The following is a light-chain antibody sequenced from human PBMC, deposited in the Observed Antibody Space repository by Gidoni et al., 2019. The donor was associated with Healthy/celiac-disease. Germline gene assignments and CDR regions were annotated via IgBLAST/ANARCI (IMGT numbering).Light chain of an antibody. CDR2: AAS. CDR1: QGISSY. V-gene: IGKV1-9*01. J-gene: IGKJ5*01. Sequence: DIQLTQSPSFLSASVGDRVTIPCRASQGISSYLDWYQQKPVKAPKLLIYAASTLQSVVPSRFSGSGSGTEFTLTISSLQPEDFATYYCQQLNSYPQITFGQGTRLEIK. CDR3: QQLNSYPQIT.